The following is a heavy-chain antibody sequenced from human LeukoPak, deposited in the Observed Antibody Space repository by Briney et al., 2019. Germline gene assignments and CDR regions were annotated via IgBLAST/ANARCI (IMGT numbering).Heavy chain of an antibody. V-gene: IGHV3-30*03. D-gene: IGHD2-15*01. CDR2: ISYEGSDK. J-gene: IGHJ4*02. Sequence: PGGSLRLSCAASGFTFRNYGMHWVRQAPGKGLEWVAVISYEGSDKYYADSVKGRFTISRDNAKNSLSLQMNSLRAEDTAMYYCARDWVHCSGGTCSTDYWGQGTLVTVSS. CDR3: ARDWVHCSGGTCSTDY. CDR1: GFTFRNYG.